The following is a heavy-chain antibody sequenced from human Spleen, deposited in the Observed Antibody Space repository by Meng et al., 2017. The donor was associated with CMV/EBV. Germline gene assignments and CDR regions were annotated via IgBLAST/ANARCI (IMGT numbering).Heavy chain of an antibody. Sequence: GGSLRLSCAASGFTFDDYGMSWIRQSPGKGLEWVSTISGSGSGTYYADSVKGRFTISRDNSKNTLYLQMNSLRAEDAAVYYCAKAGPYYDLLTGYFKMEYYFDYWGQGTLVTVSS. J-gene: IGHJ4*02. D-gene: IGHD3-9*01. CDR1: GFTFDDYG. CDR3: AKAGPYYDLLTGYFKMEYYFDY. CDR2: ISGSGSGT. V-gene: IGHV3-23*01.